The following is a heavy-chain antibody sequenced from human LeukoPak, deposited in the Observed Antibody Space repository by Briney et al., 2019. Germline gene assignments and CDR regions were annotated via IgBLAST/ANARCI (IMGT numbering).Heavy chain of an antibody. CDR2: INHSGSI. D-gene: IGHD3-10*01. Sequence: SETLSLTCAVYGESFSGYYWSWIRQPPGKGLEWIGEINHSGSINDNPSLKSRVTVSVDTSKNQCSLKLSSVTAADTAVYYCASSYYYGSGSYRPFYFDYWGQGTLGTVSS. CDR3: ASSYYYGSGSYRPFYFDY. J-gene: IGHJ4*02. CDR1: GESFSGYY. V-gene: IGHV4-34*01.